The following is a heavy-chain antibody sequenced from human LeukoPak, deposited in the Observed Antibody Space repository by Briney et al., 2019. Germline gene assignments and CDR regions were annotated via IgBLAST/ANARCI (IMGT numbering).Heavy chain of an antibody. D-gene: IGHD3-9*01. V-gene: IGHV3-74*01. Sequence: GGSLRLSRAASGFSFSNYWMHWVRQTPGEGLLWVSHIKGDGTYMEYVNSVKGRFTISRDYARNTVFLQTNSLRAENTGVYYCARYFDVGRTLGYDFDFWRQRT. CDR1: GFSFSNYW. J-gene: IGHJ4*02. CDR3: ARYFDVGRTLGYDFDF. CDR2: IKGDGTYM.